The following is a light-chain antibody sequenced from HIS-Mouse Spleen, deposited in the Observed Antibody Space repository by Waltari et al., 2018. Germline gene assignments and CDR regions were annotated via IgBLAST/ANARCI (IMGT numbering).Light chain of an antibody. J-gene: IGLJ2*01. CDR1: ALPTKY. CDR3: YSTDSSGNHRV. Sequence: SYELTQPPSVSVSPGQTARITCSGDALPTKYAYWYQHKSGQAPVLVLYEDSKRTSGIPERFSGYSSGTMATLTISGAQVEDEADYYCYSTDSSGNHRVFGGGTKLTVL. V-gene: IGLV3-10*01. CDR2: EDS.